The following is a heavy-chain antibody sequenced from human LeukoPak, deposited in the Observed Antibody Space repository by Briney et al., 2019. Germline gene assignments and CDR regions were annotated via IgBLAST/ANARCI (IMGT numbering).Heavy chain of an antibody. D-gene: IGHD3-10*01. CDR1: GFTFSNYW. J-gene: IGHJ6*04. Sequence: GGSLRLSCAASGFTFSNYWMTWVRQAPGKGLEWVANIKQDGSEKYYVDSVKGRFTISRDNAKDSLYLQMNSLRAEDTAVYYCAGRGQYMDVWGKGTTVTVSS. CDR3: AGRGQYMDV. V-gene: IGHV3-7*01. CDR2: IKQDGSEK.